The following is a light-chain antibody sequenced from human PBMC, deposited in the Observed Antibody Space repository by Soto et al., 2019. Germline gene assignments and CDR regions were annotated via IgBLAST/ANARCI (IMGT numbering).Light chain of an antibody. J-gene: IGLJ3*02. CDR1: SSDIGGYNY. CDR2: DIT. CDR3: SSYTGSNNYWV. Sequence: QSALTQPPSASGSPGQSVTISCTGTSSDIGGYNYVSWYQQHPGRAPKLLIYDITKRPSGVPHRFSGSKSGDTASPTVSGLLAEDEAHYYCSSYTGSNNYWVFGGGTKLTVL. V-gene: IGLV2-8*01.